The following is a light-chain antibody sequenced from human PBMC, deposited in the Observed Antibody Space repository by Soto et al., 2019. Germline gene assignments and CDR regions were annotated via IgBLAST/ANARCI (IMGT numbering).Light chain of an antibody. V-gene: IGKV4-1*01. CDR1: QSVLYSSNNKNY. J-gene: IGKJ5*01. CDR2: WAS. CDR3: QQYYNSPIT. Sequence: DIVMTQSPDSLAVSLGERATINCKSSQSVLYSSNNKNYLAWYQQKPGQPPKLLISWASTRDYGVPDRFSGSGSGADFTLTISSLQAEDVAVYYCQQYYNSPITFGQGTRLEIK.